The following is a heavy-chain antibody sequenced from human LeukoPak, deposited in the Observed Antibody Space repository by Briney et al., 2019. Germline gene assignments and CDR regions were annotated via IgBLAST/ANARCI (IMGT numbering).Heavy chain of an antibody. CDR2: INHSGST. D-gene: IGHD3-10*01. Sequence: SGTLSLTCAVYGGSFSGYYWSWIRQPPGKGLEWIGEINHSGSTNYNPSLKSRVTISVDTSKNQFSLKLSSVTAADTAVYYCARGGGSGSYYKRRPHYYYGMDVWGQGTTVTVSS. CDR1: GGSFSGYY. CDR3: ARGGGSGSYYKRRPHYYYGMDV. J-gene: IGHJ6*02. V-gene: IGHV4-34*01.